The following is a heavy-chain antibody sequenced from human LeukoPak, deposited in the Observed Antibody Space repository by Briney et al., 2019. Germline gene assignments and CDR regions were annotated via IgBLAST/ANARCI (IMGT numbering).Heavy chain of an antibody. J-gene: IGHJ4*02. V-gene: IGHV3-33*01. CDR3: ARDRGSSQFDY. Sequence: PGGSLRLSCAASGFTFSNYGMHWVRQAPGKGLEWVADTWYDGSKKYYADSVKGRFTISRDNSKNTLDLQMNSLRAEDTAVYYCARDRGSSQFDYWGQGTLVTVSS. D-gene: IGHD6-13*01. CDR2: TWYDGSKK. CDR1: GFTFSNYG.